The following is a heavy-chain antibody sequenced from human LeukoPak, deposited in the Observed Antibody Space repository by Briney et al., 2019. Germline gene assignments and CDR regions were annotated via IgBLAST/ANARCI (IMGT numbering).Heavy chain of an antibody. D-gene: IGHD1-26*01. CDR3: ARQTPGRWELRSDI. CDR1: GYTFTSYG. CDR2: ISAYNGNT. J-gene: IGHJ3*02. Sequence: GASVKVSRKASGYTFTSYGISWVRQAPGQGLEWMGWISAYNGNTNYAQKLQGRVTMTTDTSTSTAYMELRSLRSDDTAVYYCARQTPGRWELRSDIWGQGTMVTVSS. V-gene: IGHV1-18*01.